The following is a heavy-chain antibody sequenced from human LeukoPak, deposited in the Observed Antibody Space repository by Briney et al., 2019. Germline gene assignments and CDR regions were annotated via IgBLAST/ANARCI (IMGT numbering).Heavy chain of an antibody. CDR3: ASGRGRDGYN. V-gene: IGHV4-34*01. Sequence: SETLSLTCAVYGGSFSGYYWSWIRQPPGKGLEWIGEINHSGSTNYNPSLKSRVTISVDTSKNQFSLKLSSVTAADTAVYYCASGRGRDGYNWGQGTLVTVSS. D-gene: IGHD5-24*01. CDR2: INHSGST. CDR1: GGSFSGYY. J-gene: IGHJ4*02.